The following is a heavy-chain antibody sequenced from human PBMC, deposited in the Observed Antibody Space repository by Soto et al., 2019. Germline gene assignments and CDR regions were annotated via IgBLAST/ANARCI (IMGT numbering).Heavy chain of an antibody. J-gene: IGHJ6*02. CDR1: GGTFSSYA. CDR3: ASPLDTAMVGPYYYGMDV. D-gene: IGHD5-18*01. CDR2: IIPIFGTA. V-gene: IGHV1-69*06. Sequence: SVKVSCKASGGTFSSYAISWVRQAPGQGLEWMGGIIPIFGTANYAQKFQGRVTITADKSTSTAYMELSSLRSEDTAVYYCASPLDTAMVGPYYYGMDVWGQGTTVTVSS.